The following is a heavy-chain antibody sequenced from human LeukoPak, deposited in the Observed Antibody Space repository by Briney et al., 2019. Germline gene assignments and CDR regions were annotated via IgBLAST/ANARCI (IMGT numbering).Heavy chain of an antibody. CDR3: ARQIAAAGCLDY. V-gene: IGHV4-30-2*01. J-gene: IGHJ4*02. D-gene: IGHD6-13*01. CDR2: IYKTGST. CDR1: GGSINSDGFY. Sequence: SETLSLTCSVSGGSINSDGFYWSWIRQPPGKGLEWIGYIYKTGSTNYNPSLESRVTISVERSKNQFSLKLSSATAADTAVYYCARQIAAAGCLDYWGQGTLVTVSS.